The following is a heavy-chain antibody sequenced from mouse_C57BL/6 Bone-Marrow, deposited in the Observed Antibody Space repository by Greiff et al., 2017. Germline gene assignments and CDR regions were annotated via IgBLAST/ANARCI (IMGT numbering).Heavy chain of an antibody. CDR3: AREEGKWFLRG. J-gene: IGHJ2*01. Sequence: QVQLKQPGTELVKPGASVKLSCKASGYTFTSYWMHWVKQRPGQGLEWIGNINPSNGGTNYNEKFKGKATLTVDKSSSTSYMQLSSLTSEDAAVYYCAREEGKWFLRGWGQGTTLTVSS. CDR1: GYTFTSYW. D-gene: IGHD2-3*01. V-gene: IGHV1-53*01. CDR2: INPSNGGT.